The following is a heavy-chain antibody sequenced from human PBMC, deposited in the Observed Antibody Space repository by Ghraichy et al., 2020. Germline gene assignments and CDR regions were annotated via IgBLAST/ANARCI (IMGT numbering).Heavy chain of an antibody. D-gene: IGHD3-16*02. Sequence: SQTLSLTCAVSGGSISSGGYSWSWIRQPPGKGLEWIGYIYHSGSTYYNPSLKSRVTISVDRSKNQFSLKLSSVTAADTAVYYCARLNYDYVWGSYRSLRGWFDPWGQGTLVTVSS. CDR2: IYHSGST. CDR1: GGSISSGGYS. V-gene: IGHV4-30-2*01. J-gene: IGHJ5*02. CDR3: ARLNYDYVWGSYRSLRGWFDP.